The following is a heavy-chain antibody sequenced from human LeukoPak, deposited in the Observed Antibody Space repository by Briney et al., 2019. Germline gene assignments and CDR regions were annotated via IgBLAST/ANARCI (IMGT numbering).Heavy chain of an antibody. CDR3: ARAPRLPTYCSSTSCYGRYGMDV. Sequence: SETLSLTCAVYGGSFSGYYWSWIRQPPGKGLEWTGEINHSGSTNYNPSLKSRVTISVDTSKNQFPLKLSSVTAADTAVYYCARAPRLPTYCSSTSCYGRYGMDVWGKGTTVTVSS. CDR2: INHSGST. D-gene: IGHD2-2*01. J-gene: IGHJ6*04. CDR1: GGSFSGYY. V-gene: IGHV4-34*01.